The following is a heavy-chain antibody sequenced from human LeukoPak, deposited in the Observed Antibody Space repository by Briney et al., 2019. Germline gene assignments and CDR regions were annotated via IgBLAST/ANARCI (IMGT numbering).Heavy chain of an antibody. D-gene: IGHD3-9*01. V-gene: IGHV4-39*01. CDR3: ARVLRYFDWPCDY. J-gene: IGHJ4*02. CDR1: GGSISSSSFY. CDR2: INYGGST. Sequence: SETLSLTYTISGGSISSSSFYWGWIRQPPGKGLEWIGSINYGGSTSYNPSLKNRVTVSLDTSKTQFSLRLSSVTAADTAVYYCARVLRYFDWPCDYWGQGTLVTVSS.